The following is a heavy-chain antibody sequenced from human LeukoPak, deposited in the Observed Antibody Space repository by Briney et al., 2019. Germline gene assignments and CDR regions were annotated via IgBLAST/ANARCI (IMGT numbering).Heavy chain of an antibody. V-gene: IGHV4-39*07. Sequence: PSETLSLTCTVSGGSISSSSYYWGWIRQPPGKGLEWIGSIYYSGSTYYNPSLKSRVTISVDTSKNQFSLKLSSVTAADTAVYYCARVQSGYPPGTWFDPWGQGTLVTVSS. D-gene: IGHD3-3*01. CDR1: GGSISSSSYY. CDR2: IYYSGST. CDR3: ARVQSGYPPGTWFDP. J-gene: IGHJ5*02.